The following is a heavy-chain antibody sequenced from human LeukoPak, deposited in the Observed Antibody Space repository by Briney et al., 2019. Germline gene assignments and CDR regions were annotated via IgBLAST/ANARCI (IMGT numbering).Heavy chain of an antibody. CDR3: VRPSASESYYISHFDY. V-gene: IGHV3-72*01. CDR1: GFFFSDHF. CDR2: TRNRANSYTR. J-gene: IGHJ4*02. Sequence: GGSLRLSCAACGFFFSDHFMECVRQAQGKGLEWFGRTRNRANSYTREYATSVQGIFTTSKDDSTNSLYLQMDSLKTEDTAVYYCVRPSASESYYISHFDYWGQGTLVTVSS. D-gene: IGHD3-10*01.